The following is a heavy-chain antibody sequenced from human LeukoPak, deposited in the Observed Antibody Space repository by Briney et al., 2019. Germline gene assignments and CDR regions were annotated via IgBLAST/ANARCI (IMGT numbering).Heavy chain of an antibody. CDR1: GFTVRSNY. CDR2: IHTGGSA. D-gene: IGHD1-7*01. Sequence: PGGSLRLSCAASGFTVRSNYLTWVRQATGKGLEWVSVIHTGGSAYYADSVKGRFIISRDNSKNTLYLQINNLRAEDTAVYYCASSNWNSANYYYAMDVWGQGTTVIVSS. J-gene: IGHJ6*02. V-gene: IGHV3-53*01. CDR3: ASSNWNSANYYYAMDV.